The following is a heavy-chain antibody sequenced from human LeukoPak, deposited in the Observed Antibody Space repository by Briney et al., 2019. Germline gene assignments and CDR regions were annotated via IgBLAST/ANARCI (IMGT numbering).Heavy chain of an antibody. CDR2: ISSSSSYT. J-gene: IGHJ4*02. V-gene: IGHV3-11*03. Sequence: GGSLRLSCAAPGFTFSDYYMSWIRQAPGKGLEWVSYISSSSSYTNYADSVKGRFTISRDNAKNSLYLQMNSLRAEDTAVYYCAGSRDGYFLDYWGQGTLVTVSS. CDR1: GFTFSDYY. CDR3: AGSRDGYFLDY. D-gene: IGHD5-24*01.